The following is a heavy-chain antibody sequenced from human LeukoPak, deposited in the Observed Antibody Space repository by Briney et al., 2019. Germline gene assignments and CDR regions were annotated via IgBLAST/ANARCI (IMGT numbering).Heavy chain of an antibody. J-gene: IGHJ3*02. Sequence: SETLSLTCTVSGGSISSGDYYWSWIRQPPGKGLEWIGYIYYSGSTDYNPSLKSRVTRSVDTSKNQFSLKLSSVTAADTAVYYCARGGFIVGTTTSDAFDIWGQGTMVTVSS. CDR2: IYYSGST. V-gene: IGHV4-61*08. CDR1: GGSISSGDYY. D-gene: IGHD1-26*01. CDR3: ARGGFIVGTTTSDAFDI.